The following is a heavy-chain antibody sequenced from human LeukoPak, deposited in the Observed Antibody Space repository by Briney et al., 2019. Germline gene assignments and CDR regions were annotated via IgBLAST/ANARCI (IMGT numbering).Heavy chain of an antibody. V-gene: IGHV3-30*18. Sequence: GGSLRLSCAASGFTFSSYGMHWVRQAPGKGLEWVAVIPYDGSNKYYAGSVKGRFTISRDNSKNTLYLQMNSLRAEDTAVYYCAKASPTYHDYWGQGTLVTVSS. CDR1: GFTFSSYG. D-gene: IGHD2-2*01. CDR2: IPYDGSNK. CDR3: AKASPTYHDY. J-gene: IGHJ4*02.